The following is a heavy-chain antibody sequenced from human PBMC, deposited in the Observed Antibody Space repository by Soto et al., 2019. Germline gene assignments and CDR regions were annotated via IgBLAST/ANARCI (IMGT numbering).Heavy chain of an antibody. D-gene: IGHD3-22*01. Sequence: SVKVSCKASGFTFTSSAVQWVRQARGQRLEWIGWIVVGSGNTNYAQKFQERVTITRDMSTSTAYMELSSLRSEDTAVYYCAADYDSSGYPDPWGQGTLVTVSS. CDR3: AADYDSSGYPDP. CDR1: GFTFTSSA. V-gene: IGHV1-58*01. J-gene: IGHJ5*02. CDR2: IVVGSGNT.